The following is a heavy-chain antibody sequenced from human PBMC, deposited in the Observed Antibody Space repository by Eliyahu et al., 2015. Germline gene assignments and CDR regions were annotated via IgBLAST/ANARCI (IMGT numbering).Heavy chain of an antibody. CDR3: ARGGRNHYYYYMDA. V-gene: IGHV4-34*01. CDR1: GGSFSGYY. Sequence: QVQLQQWGAGLLKPSETLSLTCDVYGGSFSGYYWSWIRQPPGKGLEWIGEINHSGSTNYNPSLKSRVTISVDTSKNQFSLKLSSVTAADTAVYYCARGGRNHYYYYMDAWGKGTTVTVSS. J-gene: IGHJ6*03. CDR2: INHSGST. D-gene: IGHD1-14*01.